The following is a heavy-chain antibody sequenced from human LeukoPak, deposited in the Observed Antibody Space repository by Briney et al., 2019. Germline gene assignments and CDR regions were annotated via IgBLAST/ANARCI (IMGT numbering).Heavy chain of an antibody. CDR1: GFTFSNVW. Sequence: GGSLRLSCAASGFTFSNVWMNWVRQAPGKGLEWVGRIKSKTDGGTTDYAAPVKGRFTISRDDSKNTLYLQMNSLKTEDTAVYYCTTCGSSGGSCPDAFDIWGQGTMVTVSS. D-gene: IGHD2-15*01. J-gene: IGHJ3*02. CDR2: IKSKTDGGTT. V-gene: IGHV3-15*07. CDR3: TTCGSSGGSCPDAFDI.